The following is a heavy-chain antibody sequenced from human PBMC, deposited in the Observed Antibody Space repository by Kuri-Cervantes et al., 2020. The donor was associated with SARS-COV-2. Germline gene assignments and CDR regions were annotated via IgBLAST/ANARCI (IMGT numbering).Heavy chain of an antibody. CDR1: GFTFDDYA. CDR2: ISWDGGST. V-gene: IGHV3-43D*04. Sequence: GESLKISCAASGFTFDDYAMHWVRQAPGKGLEWVSLISWDGGSTYYADSVKGRFTISRDNSKNSLYLQMNSLRTEDTALHYCAKDRGTTVVTPNHDAFDIWGQGTMVTVSS. CDR3: AKDRGTTVVTPNHDAFDI. J-gene: IGHJ3*02. D-gene: IGHD4-23*01.